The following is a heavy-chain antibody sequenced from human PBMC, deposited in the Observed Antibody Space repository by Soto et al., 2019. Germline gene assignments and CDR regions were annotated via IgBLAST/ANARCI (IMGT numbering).Heavy chain of an antibody. CDR3: ARQSCSSTSCYSWVSWFDP. CDR1: GGSISRYY. Sequence: SETLSLTCTVSGGSISRYYWSWILQPPGKGLEWIGYIYYSGSTKYNPSLKSRVTISVDTSKNQLSLKLSSVTAADTAVYYCARQSCSSTSCYSWVSWFDPWGQGTLVTVSS. J-gene: IGHJ5*02. D-gene: IGHD2-2*01. CDR2: IYYSGST. V-gene: IGHV4-59*08.